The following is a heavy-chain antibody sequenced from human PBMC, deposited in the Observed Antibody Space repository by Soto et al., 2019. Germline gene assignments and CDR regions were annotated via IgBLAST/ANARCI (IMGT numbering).Heavy chain of an antibody. D-gene: IGHD4-17*01. V-gene: IGHV1-18*01. Sequence: QVQLVQSGAEVKKPGASVKVSCKASGYTFTSYGISWVRQAPGQGLEWMGWISAYNGNTNYAQKVQGRVTMTTDTSPSTAYMELRSLRSDDTAVYYCARELRPTTVVTPRYFDYWGQGTLVTVAS. CDR3: ARELRPTTVVTPRYFDY. CDR2: ISAYNGNT. J-gene: IGHJ4*02. CDR1: GYTFTSYG.